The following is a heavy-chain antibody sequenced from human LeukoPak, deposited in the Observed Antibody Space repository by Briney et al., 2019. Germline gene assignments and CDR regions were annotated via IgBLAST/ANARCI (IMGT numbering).Heavy chain of an antibody. Sequence: GGSLRLSCAASGFTFSSYWMHWVRQASGKGLVWVSRINSDGSSTSYADSVKGRFTISRDNAKNTLYLQMNSLRAEDTAVYYCAREGGDYYYYYGMDIWGQGTTVTVSS. CDR2: INSDGSST. CDR3: AREGGDYYYYYGMDI. CDR1: GFTFSSYW. D-gene: IGHD4-17*01. V-gene: IGHV3-74*01. J-gene: IGHJ6*02.